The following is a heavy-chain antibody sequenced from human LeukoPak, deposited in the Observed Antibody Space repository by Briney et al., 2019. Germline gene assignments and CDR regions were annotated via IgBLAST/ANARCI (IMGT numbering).Heavy chain of an antibody. Sequence: GGSLRLSCAASGFTFPSYAMSWVRQAPGKGLEWVSGITNSGGNTYYADSVKGRFTISRDNSKNTLFLQMNSLRAEDTAIYYCAKWQYYVSGDDYWGQGILVTVSS. CDR3: AKWQYYVSGDDY. V-gene: IGHV3-23*01. J-gene: IGHJ4*02. D-gene: IGHD3-10*01. CDR2: ITNSGGNT. CDR1: GFTFPSYA.